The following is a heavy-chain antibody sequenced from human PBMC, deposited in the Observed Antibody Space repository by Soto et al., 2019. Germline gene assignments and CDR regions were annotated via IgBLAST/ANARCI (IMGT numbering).Heavy chain of an antibody. D-gene: IGHD3-22*01. CDR2: INPDSGGT. V-gene: IGHV1-2*02. CDR3: AFSYYYDSRAYAFDI. J-gene: IGHJ3*02. Sequence: ASVKVSCKASGYTFTGYYMHWVRQAPGQGLEWMGWINPDSGGTNYAQKFQGRVTMTRDTSISTAYMELSRLRSDDTAVYYCAFSYYYDSRAYAFDIWGQGTMVTVSS. CDR1: GYTFTGYY.